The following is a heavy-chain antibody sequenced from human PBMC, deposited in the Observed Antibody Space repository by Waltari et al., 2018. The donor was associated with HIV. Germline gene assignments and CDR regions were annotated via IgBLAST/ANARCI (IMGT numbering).Heavy chain of an antibody. V-gene: IGHV1-46*01. CDR1: GYTFTSYY. CDR3: ARRGSYFDFWGGYSSPAPFDF. Sequence: QVLLEQSGAEVKRPGASVRLSYQTSGYTFTSYYIHWVRQVPGQGLELMGIIFPDDGSTNAAQKFQGRVSISRDLATKTVFMDLSRLKPEDTATYYCARRGSYFDFWGGYSSPAPFDFWGQGTLVSVSA. D-gene: IGHD3-3*01. CDR2: IFPDDGST. J-gene: IGHJ4*02.